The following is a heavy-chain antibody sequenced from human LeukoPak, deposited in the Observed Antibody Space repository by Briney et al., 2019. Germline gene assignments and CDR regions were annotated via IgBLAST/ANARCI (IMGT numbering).Heavy chain of an antibody. CDR2: ISSSSSYI. J-gene: IGHJ3*02. D-gene: IGHD1-26*01. CDR3: ARQSGSNALGAFDI. CDR1: GFTFSSYS. Sequence: GESLKISCAASGFTFSSYSMNWVRQAPGKGLEWVSSISSSSSYIYYADSVKGRFTISRDNAKNSLYLQMNSLRAEDTAVYYCARQSGSNALGAFDIWGQGTMVTVSS. V-gene: IGHV3-21*01.